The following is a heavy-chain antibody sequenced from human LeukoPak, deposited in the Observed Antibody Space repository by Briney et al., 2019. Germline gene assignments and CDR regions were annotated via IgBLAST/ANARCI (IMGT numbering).Heavy chain of an antibody. J-gene: IGHJ4*02. CDR1: GYTFTSYG. CDR3: ARESGYSSGWTNFDY. D-gene: IGHD6-19*01. Sequence: ASVKVSCKASGYTFTSYGISWVRQAPGQGLEWMGWISAYNGNTNYAQKLQGRVTMTTDTSTSTAYMELSSLRSEDTAVYYCARESGYSSGWTNFDYWGQGTLVTVSS. V-gene: IGHV1-18*01. CDR2: ISAYNGNT.